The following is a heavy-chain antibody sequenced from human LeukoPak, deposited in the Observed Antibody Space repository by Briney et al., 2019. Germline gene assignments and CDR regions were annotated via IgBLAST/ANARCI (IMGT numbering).Heavy chain of an antibody. V-gene: IGHV3-11*04. CDR3: ARDNDYYDLHY. CDR1: GFTFSDYY. J-gene: IGHJ4*02. Sequence: PGGSLSLSCAASGFTFSDYYMNWIRQAPGKGLEWVSYISSSGSSIYYADSVKGRFTSSRDNAKNSLYLQMNSLRAEDTAVYYCARDNDYYDLHYWGQGTLVTVSS. CDR2: ISSSGSSI. D-gene: IGHD3-22*01.